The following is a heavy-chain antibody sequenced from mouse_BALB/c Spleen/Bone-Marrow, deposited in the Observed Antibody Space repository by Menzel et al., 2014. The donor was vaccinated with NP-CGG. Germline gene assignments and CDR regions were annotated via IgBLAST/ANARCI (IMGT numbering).Heavy chain of an antibody. CDR3: ARYYYGSSLFDY. D-gene: IGHD1-1*01. J-gene: IGHJ2*01. CDR1: GFNIKDTY. CDR2: IDPANGNT. Sequence: EVKLQESGAELVKPGASVKLSCTASGFNIKDTYMHWAKQRPEQGLEWIGRIDPANGNTKYDPKFQGKATITADTSSNTAYLQLSSLTSEDTAVYYCARYYYGSSLFDYWGQGTTLTVSS. V-gene: IGHV14-3*02.